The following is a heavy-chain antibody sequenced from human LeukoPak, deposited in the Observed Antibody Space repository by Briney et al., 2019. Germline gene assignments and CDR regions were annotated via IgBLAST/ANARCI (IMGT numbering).Heavy chain of an antibody. CDR3: AREPHPDYYDSSGYHFDY. D-gene: IGHD3-22*01. J-gene: IGHJ4*02. Sequence: SETLSLTCTVSGGSISSYYWSWIRQPPGKGLEWIGYIYYSGSTNYNPSLKSRVTISVDTSKNQFSLKLSSETAADTAVYYCAREPHPDYYDSSGYHFDYWGQGTLVTVSS. CDR1: GGSISSYY. CDR2: IYYSGST. V-gene: IGHV4-59*12.